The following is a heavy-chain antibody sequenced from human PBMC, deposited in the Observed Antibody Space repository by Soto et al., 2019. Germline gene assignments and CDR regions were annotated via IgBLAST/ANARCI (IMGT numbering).Heavy chain of an antibody. V-gene: IGHV3-21*01. CDR1: GFTFSSYS. Sequence: VGSLRLSCAASGFTFSSYSMNWVRQAPGKGLEWVSSISSSSSYIYYADSVKGRFTISRDNAKNSLYLQMNSLRAEDTAVYYCARDERGRGVNRRPPNWFDPWGQGTLVTVPQ. CDR3: ARDERGRGVNRRPPNWFDP. J-gene: IGHJ5*02. CDR2: ISSSSSYI. D-gene: IGHD3-10*01.